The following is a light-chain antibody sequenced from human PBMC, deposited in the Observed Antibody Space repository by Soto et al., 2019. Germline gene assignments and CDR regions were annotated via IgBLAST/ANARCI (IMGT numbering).Light chain of an antibody. V-gene: IGLV2-11*01. CDR3: CSYAGSYPFV. J-gene: IGLJ1*01. CDR1: SNDVGGYNY. CDR2: DVS. Sequence: LTQPRSVSGSPGQSVTISCTGTSNDVGGYNYVSWYQQHPGKAPKLMIYDVSEWPSGVPDRFSGSKSGNMASLTISGLQAEDEADYYCCSYAGSYPFVFGTGTKVTVL.